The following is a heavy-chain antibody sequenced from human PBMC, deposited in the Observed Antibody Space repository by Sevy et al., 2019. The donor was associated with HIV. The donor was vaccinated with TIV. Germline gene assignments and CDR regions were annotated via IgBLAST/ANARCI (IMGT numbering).Heavy chain of an antibody. CDR2: ISGSGRST. Sequence: GGSLRLSCAASEFTFSTYAMNWVRQAPGKGLEWVSSISGSGRSTYYADSVEGRFTISRHNSKNTRYLQMNSLRADDTAVYYCAKGYCSGGSCPRDYYYYGMDVWGQGTTVTVSS. V-gene: IGHV3-23*01. D-gene: IGHD2-15*01. CDR1: EFTFSTYA. CDR3: AKGYCSGGSCPRDYYYYGMDV. J-gene: IGHJ6*02.